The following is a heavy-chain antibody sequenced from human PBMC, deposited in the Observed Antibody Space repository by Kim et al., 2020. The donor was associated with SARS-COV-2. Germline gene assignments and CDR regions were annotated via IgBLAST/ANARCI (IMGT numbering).Heavy chain of an antibody. CDR3: ARGPPTWVVVSNYYYYGMDV. Sequence: ASVKVSCKASGYTFTSYDINWVRQATGQGLEWMGWMNPNSGNTGYAQKFQGRVTMTRNTSISTAYMELSSLRSEDTAVYYCARGPPTWVVVSNYYYYGMDVWGQGTTVTVSS. D-gene: IGHD2-21*01. CDR2: MNPNSGNT. J-gene: IGHJ6*02. V-gene: IGHV1-8*01. CDR1: GYTFTSYD.